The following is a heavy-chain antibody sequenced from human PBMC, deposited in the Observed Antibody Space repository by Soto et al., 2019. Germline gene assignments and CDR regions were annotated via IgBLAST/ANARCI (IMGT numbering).Heavy chain of an antibody. J-gene: IGHJ6*02. V-gene: IGHV1-69*01. CDR1: GGTFSTYA. D-gene: IGHD2-15*01. Sequence: QVQLVQSGAEVKKPGSSVKVSCKAPGGTFSTYAINWVRQAPGQGLEWMGGVIPIFGTPKYAQKFQGRVTITADESTSTGYMELRGLRSEDTAVYYCARSQGGSSSLVIYYYYYYGMDVWGQGTTVTVSS. CDR3: ARSQGGSSSLVIYYYYYYGMDV. CDR2: VIPIFGTP.